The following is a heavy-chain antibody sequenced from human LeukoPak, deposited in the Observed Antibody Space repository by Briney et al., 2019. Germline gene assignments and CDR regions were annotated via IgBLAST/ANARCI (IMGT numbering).Heavy chain of an antibody. V-gene: IGHV4-34*01. J-gene: IGHJ4*02. CDR1: GGSISSYY. CDR3: ASKPLDPDIVAYYFDY. D-gene: IGHD5-12*01. Sequence: ASETLSLTCTVSGGSISSYYWSWIRQPPGKGLEWIGEINHSGSTNYNPSLKSRVTVSVDTSKNQFSLKLSSVTAADTAVYYCASKPLDPDIVAYYFDYWGQGTLVTVSS. CDR2: INHSGST.